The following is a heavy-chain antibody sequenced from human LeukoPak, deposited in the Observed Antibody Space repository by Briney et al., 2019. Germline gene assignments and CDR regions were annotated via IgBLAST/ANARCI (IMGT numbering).Heavy chain of an antibody. V-gene: IGHV4-39*02. J-gene: IGHJ5*01. Sequence: SETLSLTCSVSGGSIASSSYDWGWIRQPPGKGLEWIGSVFRTGTTYYSASLKSRVSISVDTSKNVFALKLASVTAAETAMYFCARRVGFYGSGSLNYFDPWGQGILVSVSS. CDR1: GGSIASSSYD. CDR2: VFRTGTT. D-gene: IGHD3-10*01. CDR3: ARRVGFYGSGSLNYFDP.